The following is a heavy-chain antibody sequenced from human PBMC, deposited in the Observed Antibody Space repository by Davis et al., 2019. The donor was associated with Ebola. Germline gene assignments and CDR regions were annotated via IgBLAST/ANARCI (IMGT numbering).Heavy chain of an antibody. CDR1: GGSFSGYY. V-gene: IGHV4-34*01. CDR3: ARALYGSNFDY. D-gene: IGHD6-13*01. J-gene: IGHJ4*02. CDR2: INHSGST. Sequence: SETLSLTCAVYGGSFSGYYWSWIRQPPGKGLEWIGEINHSGSTNYNPSLKSRVTISVDTSKNQFSLKLSSVTAADTAVYYCARALYGSNFDYWGQGTLVTVSS.